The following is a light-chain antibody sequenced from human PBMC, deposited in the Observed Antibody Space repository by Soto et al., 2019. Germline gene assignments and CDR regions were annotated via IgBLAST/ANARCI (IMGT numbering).Light chain of an antibody. CDR1: SSDIGNYNY. Sequence: QSVLTQPASVSGSPGQSITISCTGTSSDIGNYNYVSWYQQHPGKAPKLMIYEVSNRPSGVSNRFSGSKSGNTASLTISGLQAEDEADYYCSSYTSSSTLNYVFGTGTKVTAL. J-gene: IGLJ1*01. CDR2: EVS. V-gene: IGLV2-14*01. CDR3: SSYTSSSTLNYV.